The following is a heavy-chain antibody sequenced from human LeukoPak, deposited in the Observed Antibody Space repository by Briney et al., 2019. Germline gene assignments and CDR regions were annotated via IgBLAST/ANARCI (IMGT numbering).Heavy chain of an antibody. D-gene: IGHD3-10*01. Sequence: PSETLSLTCAVYSGSFSGYYWSWIRQPPGKGLEWIGEINHSGSTNYNPSLKSRVSISVDTSKSQFSLKLSSVTAADTAMYYCARHKRGSSTDWFDPWGQGTLVTVSA. CDR2: INHSGST. J-gene: IGHJ5*02. V-gene: IGHV4-34*01. CDR3: ARHKRGSSTDWFDP. CDR1: SGSFSGYY.